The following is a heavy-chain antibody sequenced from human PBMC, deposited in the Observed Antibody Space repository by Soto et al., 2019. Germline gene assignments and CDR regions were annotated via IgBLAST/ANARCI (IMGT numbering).Heavy chain of an antibody. CDR3: ARSQVGRQLDV. D-gene: IGHD1-26*01. J-gene: IGHJ6*02. V-gene: IGHV1-46*01. Sequence: ASVKVSCKASRYTFTNFYIHWLRQAPGQGLEWMGIVNPSGGSTTYPQKFQGRVTMTRDTSTSTVHMELITLRSEDTAVYYCARSQVGRQLDVWGHGTKVTVSS. CDR2: VNPSGGST. CDR1: RYTFTNFY.